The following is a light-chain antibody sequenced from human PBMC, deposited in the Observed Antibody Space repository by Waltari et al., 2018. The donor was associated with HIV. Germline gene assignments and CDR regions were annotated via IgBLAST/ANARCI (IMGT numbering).Light chain of an antibody. V-gene: IGKV1-39*01. Sequence: DIQMTQSPSSLSASVGDRVPITCRASQAVANKVILFQQKPGKAPKLLIYDASRLPSGVSSRFSGSGSGTDFTLSINDVQPDDFASYFCQQLSSFPLTFGPGTRVDVK. CDR3: QQLSSFPLT. J-gene: IGKJ3*01. CDR1: QAVANK. CDR2: DAS.